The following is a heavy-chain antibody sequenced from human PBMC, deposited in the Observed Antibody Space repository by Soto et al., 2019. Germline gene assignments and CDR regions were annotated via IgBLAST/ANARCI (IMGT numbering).Heavy chain of an antibody. CDR3: ARESARDWFEP. CDR1: GYTFTSYY. J-gene: IGHJ5*02. V-gene: IGHV1-46*01. Sequence: VLVKVFYEASGYTFTSYYVHLVRQAPGQGLEWMGIINPSGGSTSYAQKFQGRVTMTNDTSMSTVYMELSSLRYEDTALYYCARESARDWFEPWGQGIMVIVS. D-gene: IGHD3-10*01. CDR2: INPSGGST.